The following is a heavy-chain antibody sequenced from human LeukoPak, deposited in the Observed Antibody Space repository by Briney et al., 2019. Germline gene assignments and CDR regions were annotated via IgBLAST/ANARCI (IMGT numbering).Heavy chain of an antibody. D-gene: IGHD5-12*01. CDR3: AKEWIKE. Sequence: GGSPRLSCAASGFTFRIYAMTWVGQAPGRGMDWVSNISNSGSTYYADSVKGRFTISRDNSKNTLYLQMNSLRAEDTAVYYCAKEWIKEGGQGTLVTVSS. J-gene: IGHJ4*02. CDR1: GFTFRIYA. CDR2: ISNSGST. V-gene: IGHV3-23*01.